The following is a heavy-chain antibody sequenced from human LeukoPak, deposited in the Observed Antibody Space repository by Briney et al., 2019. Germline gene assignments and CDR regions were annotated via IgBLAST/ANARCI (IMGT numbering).Heavy chain of an antibody. CDR1: GYTFTAYY. D-gene: IGHD3-22*01. Sequence: ASVKVSCKASGYTFTAYYMHWVRQAPGQGLEWMGWINPNSGGTNYARKFQGRVTMTRDTSISTAYMELSRLRSDDTAVFYCARDYYDSSGYGSFDYWGQGTLVTVSS. V-gene: IGHV1-2*02. CDR3: ARDYYDSSGYGSFDY. J-gene: IGHJ4*02. CDR2: INPNSGGT.